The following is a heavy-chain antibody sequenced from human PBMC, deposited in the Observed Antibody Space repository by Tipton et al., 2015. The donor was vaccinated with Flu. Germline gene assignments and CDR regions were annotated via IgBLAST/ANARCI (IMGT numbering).Heavy chain of an antibody. CDR3: ARLSYYDVDLKNFYFDY. J-gene: IGHJ4*02. CDR2: IYPSGTT. V-gene: IGHV4-39*01. D-gene: IGHD3-10*02. Sequence: TLSLTCTVSSGSIRSTNYFCAWIRQPPGKGLELIGSIYPSGTTHYNPSLKSRVTISVDTSKSQFSLMLRSVTAADTAVYYCARLSYYDVDLKNFYFDYWGQGALVTVSS. CDR1: SGSIRSTNYF.